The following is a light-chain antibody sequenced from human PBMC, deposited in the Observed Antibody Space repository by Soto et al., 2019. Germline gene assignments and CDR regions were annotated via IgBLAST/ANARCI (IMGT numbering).Light chain of an antibody. CDR2: DAS. CDR1: QSISSW. Sequence: IRMTQSPSSFSAARGDICTSTCRASQSISSWLAWYQQKPGKAPKVLIYDASSLESGVPSRFSGSGSGTEFSLTISSLQPDDFATYYCQQYNHYWTFGQGTKVDIK. J-gene: IGKJ1*01. CDR3: QQYNHYWT. V-gene: IGKV1-5*01.